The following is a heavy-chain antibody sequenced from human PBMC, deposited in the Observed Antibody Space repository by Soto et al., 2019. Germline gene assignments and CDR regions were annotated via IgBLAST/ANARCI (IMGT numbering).Heavy chain of an antibody. CDR1: GFVLSSYS. Sequence: GGSLRLSCAASGFVLSSYSMSWVRQAPGKGLEWVSYIGTGTRTRYYADSVKGRFTISRDNGKNSLFLQMNSLRAEDTALYYCARSYSYGFGYWGQGTLVTVSS. D-gene: IGHD5-18*01. CDR3: ARSYSYGFGY. V-gene: IGHV3-48*01. CDR2: IGTGTRTR. J-gene: IGHJ4*02.